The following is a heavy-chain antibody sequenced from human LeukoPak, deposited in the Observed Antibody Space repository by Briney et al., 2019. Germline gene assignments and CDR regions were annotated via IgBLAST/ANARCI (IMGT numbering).Heavy chain of an antibody. CDR1: GFTFDDYA. V-gene: IGHV3-43D*03. CDR3: AELGITMIGGV. D-gene: IGHD3-10*02. Sequence: GGSLRLSCAASGFTFDDYAMHWVRQVPGKGLEWVSFIGWDGGSTIYYADSVKGRFTISRDNAKNSLYLQMNSLRAEDTAVYYCAELGITMIGGVWGKGTTVTISS. CDR2: IGWDGGST. J-gene: IGHJ6*04.